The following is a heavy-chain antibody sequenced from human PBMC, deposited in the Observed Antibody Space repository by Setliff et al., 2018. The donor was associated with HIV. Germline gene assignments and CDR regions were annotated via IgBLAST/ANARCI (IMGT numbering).Heavy chain of an antibody. CDR2: VDPEDGQT. V-gene: IGHV1-69-2*01. D-gene: IGHD3-3*01. Sequence: ASVKVSCKASGYTFRDFYMHWVQQAPGKGFEWMGRVDPEDGQTIFAKKFQDRVTLTADTSTETAYLEVSSLRSDDTAVYYCATGVVPDYDYWGQGTLVTV. CDR3: ATGVVPDYDY. J-gene: IGHJ4*02. CDR1: GYTFRDFY.